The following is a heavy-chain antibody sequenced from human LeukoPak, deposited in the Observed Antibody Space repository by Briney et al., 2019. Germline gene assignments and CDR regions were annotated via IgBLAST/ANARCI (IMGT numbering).Heavy chain of an antibody. D-gene: IGHD2-21*02. Sequence: SETLSLTCTVSSYSISSGYYWGWIRQPPGKGLEWIGSIFHSGTTYYNPSLKSRVTISVDTAKNHFSLRLSSVTAADTAVYYCTRDPAGDWSDYWGQGTLVTVSS. CDR1: SYSISSGYY. CDR3: TRDPAGDWSDY. CDR2: IFHSGTT. V-gene: IGHV4-38-2*02. J-gene: IGHJ4*02.